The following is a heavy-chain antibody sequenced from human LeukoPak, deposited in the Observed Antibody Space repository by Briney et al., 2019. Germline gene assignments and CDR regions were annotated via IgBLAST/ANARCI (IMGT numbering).Heavy chain of an antibody. CDR3: ARSQIVVVPAAIEGGSWFDP. J-gene: IGHJ5*02. CDR2: INHSGST. Sequence: PSETLSPTCAVYGGSFSGYYWSWIRQPPGKGLEWIGEINHSGSTNYNPSLKSRVTISVDTSKNQFSLKLSSVTAADTAVYYCARSQIVVVPAAIEGGSWFDPWGQGTLVTVSS. CDR1: GGSFSGYY. V-gene: IGHV4-34*01. D-gene: IGHD2-2*02.